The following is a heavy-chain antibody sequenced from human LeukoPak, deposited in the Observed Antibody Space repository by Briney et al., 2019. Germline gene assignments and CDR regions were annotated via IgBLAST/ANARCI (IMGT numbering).Heavy chain of an antibody. CDR1: GFTFSSYG. CDR3: AKGVSYNYVEGIDY. V-gene: IGHV3-30*18. D-gene: IGHD5-24*01. J-gene: IGHJ4*02. Sequence: GGSLRLSCAASGFTFSSYGMHWVRQAPGKGLEWVAVISYDGSNKYYADSVKGRFTISRDNSKNTLYLQMNSLRAEDTAVYYCAKGVSYNYVEGIDYWGQGTLATVSS. CDR2: ISYDGSNK.